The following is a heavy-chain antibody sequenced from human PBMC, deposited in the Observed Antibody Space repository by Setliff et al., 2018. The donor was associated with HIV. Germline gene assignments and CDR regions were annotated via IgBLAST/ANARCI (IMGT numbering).Heavy chain of an antibody. CDR3: ARRAYCSSTTCFDN. Sequence: PGGSLRLSCAASGFTLSNYAMHWVRQAPGKGLEWVAVIPYDGSHEYYVDSVKGRFTISRDTSKNTLYLQMNSLRAEDTAVYYCARRAYCSSTTCFDNWGQGTLVTVSS. J-gene: IGHJ4*02. CDR1: GFTLSNYA. D-gene: IGHD2-2*01. CDR2: IPYDGSHE. V-gene: IGHV3-30*14.